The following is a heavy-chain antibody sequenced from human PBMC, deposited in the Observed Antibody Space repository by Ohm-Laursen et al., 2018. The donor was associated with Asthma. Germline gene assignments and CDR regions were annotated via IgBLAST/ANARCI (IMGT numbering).Heavy chain of an antibody. V-gene: IGHV3-11*06. J-gene: IGHJ3*02. D-gene: IGHD5-18*01. CDR1: GGSISSSN. CDR2: ISSSSSYT. Sequence: LSLTCAVSGGSISSSNWWSWVRQPPGKGLEWVPYISSSSSYTNYADSVKGRFTISRDNAKNSLYLQMNSLRAEDTAVYYCARDMVSPKDTAMDDAFDIWGQGTMVTVSS. CDR3: ARDMVSPKDTAMDDAFDI.